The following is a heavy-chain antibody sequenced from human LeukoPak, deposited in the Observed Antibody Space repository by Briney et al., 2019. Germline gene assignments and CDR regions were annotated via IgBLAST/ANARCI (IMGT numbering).Heavy chain of an antibody. V-gene: IGHV3-21*01. CDR2: ISSRSSYI. CDR3: ARHLSGVTGYTYGRGIDY. J-gene: IGHJ4*02. CDR1: GFTFSNAW. D-gene: IGHD5-18*01. Sequence: PGGSLRLSCAASGFTFSNAWMSWVRQAPGKGLEWVSSISSRSSYIYYADSVKGRFTISRDNAKTSLYLQMNSLRAEDTAVYYCARHLSGVTGYTYGRGIDYWGQGTLVTVSS.